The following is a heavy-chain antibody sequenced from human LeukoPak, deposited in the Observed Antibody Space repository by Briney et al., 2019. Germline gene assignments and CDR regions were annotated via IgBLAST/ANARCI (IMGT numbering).Heavy chain of an antibody. D-gene: IGHD5-18*01. J-gene: IGHJ4*02. CDR3: PSDTVDTAVGIDY. CDR1: GFTFGRYW. Sequence: GGSLRLSCATSGFTFGRYWMHWVRQVPGKGLVWVSRISSDGRTTNYADSVKGRFTISRDNAKNTVYLQMNSLRAEDTAVYYCPSDTVDTAVGIDYWGQGTLVTVSS. V-gene: IGHV3-74*01. CDR2: ISSDGRTT.